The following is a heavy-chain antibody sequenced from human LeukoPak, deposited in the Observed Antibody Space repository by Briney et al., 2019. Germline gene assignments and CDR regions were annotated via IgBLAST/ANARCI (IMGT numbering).Heavy chain of an antibody. CDR2: IRYDGTNK. J-gene: IGHJ4*02. V-gene: IGHV3-30*02. CDR1: GFTFSSYG. D-gene: IGHD3-22*01. CDR3: AKDSAYYYDSSGYYYD. Sequence: GGSLRLSCAASGFTFSSYGMHWVRQAPGKGLEWVAFIRYDGTNKYYADSVKGRFTISRDNSKNTLYLQMNSLRAEDTAMYYCAKDSAYYYDSSGYYYDWGQGTLVTVSS.